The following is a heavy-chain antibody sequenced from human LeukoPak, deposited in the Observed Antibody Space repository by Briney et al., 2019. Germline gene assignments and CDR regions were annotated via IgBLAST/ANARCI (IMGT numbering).Heavy chain of an antibody. J-gene: IGHJ4*02. Sequence: SGGSLRLSCAASAFTFDDCAMHWVRQAPGKGLEWVSLISGDGTSTYYADSVKGRFTISRDNSKNSLYLQMNSMRTEDTALYYCAVLSSIGARDYFDFWGQGTLVTVSS. V-gene: IGHV3-43*02. CDR2: ISGDGTST. CDR3: AVLSSIGARDYFDF. CDR1: AFTFDDCA. D-gene: IGHD6-6*01.